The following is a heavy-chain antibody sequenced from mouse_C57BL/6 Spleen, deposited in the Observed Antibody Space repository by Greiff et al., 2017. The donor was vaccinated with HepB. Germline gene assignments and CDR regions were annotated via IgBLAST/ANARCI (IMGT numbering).Heavy chain of an antibody. CDR3: ARSYGSNYAMDY. D-gene: IGHD1-1*01. Sequence: QVQLKQPGAELVKPGASVKLSCKASGYTFTSYWMQWVKQRPGQGLEWIGEIDPSDSYTNYNQKFKGKATLTVDTSSSTAYMQLSSLTSADSAVYYYARSYGSNYAMDYWGQGTSVTVSS. V-gene: IGHV1-50*01. J-gene: IGHJ4*01. CDR1: GYTFTSYW. CDR2: IDPSDSYT.